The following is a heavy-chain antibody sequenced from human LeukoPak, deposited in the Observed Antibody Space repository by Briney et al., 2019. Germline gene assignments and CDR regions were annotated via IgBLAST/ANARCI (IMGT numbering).Heavy chain of an antibody. CDR3: ASELLFPFDY. Sequence: GGSLRLSCAASGFIFSRHWMSWVRQAPGKGLEWVANIKQDGSEKYYVDSVKGRFTISRDNAKNSLYLQMNSRRAEDTAVYYCASELLFPFDYWGQGTLVTVSS. D-gene: IGHD2-21*01. CDR2: IKQDGSEK. V-gene: IGHV3-7*03. CDR1: GFIFSRHW. J-gene: IGHJ4*02.